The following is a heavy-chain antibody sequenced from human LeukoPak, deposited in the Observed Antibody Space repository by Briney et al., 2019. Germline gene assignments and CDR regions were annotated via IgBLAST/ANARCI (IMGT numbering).Heavy chain of an antibody. V-gene: IGHV3-15*01. Sequence: GGSLRLSCAASGFTFNDAWMTWVRQAPGEGLEWVGRITAKTDGATIDYAAPVKGRFTISRDDSEKTLYLQMNSLTTEDTAVYYCAAGPSSSGRYRAFDIWGHGTMVTVSS. CDR2: ITAKTDGATI. CDR3: AAGPSSSGRYRAFDI. D-gene: IGHD6-19*01. CDR1: GFTFNDAW. J-gene: IGHJ3*02.